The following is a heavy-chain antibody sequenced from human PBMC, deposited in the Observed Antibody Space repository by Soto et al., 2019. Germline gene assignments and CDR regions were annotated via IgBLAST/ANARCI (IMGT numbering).Heavy chain of an antibody. D-gene: IGHD3-10*01. Sequence: SETLSLTCTVSGGSISSGGYYWSWIRQHPGKGLEWIGYIYYSGSTYYNPSLKSRVTISVDTSKNQFSLKLSSVTAADTAVYYCARVLLWTQGGFDPWGQGTLVTVSS. CDR2: IYYSGST. CDR3: ARVLLWTQGGFDP. V-gene: IGHV4-31*03. CDR1: GGSISSGGYY. J-gene: IGHJ5*02.